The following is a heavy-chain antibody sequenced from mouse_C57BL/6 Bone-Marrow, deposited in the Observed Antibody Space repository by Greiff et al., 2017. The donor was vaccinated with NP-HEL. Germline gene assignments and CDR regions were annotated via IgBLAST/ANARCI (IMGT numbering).Heavy chain of an antibody. CDR3: ARDSDGSSYEAY. CDR2: ISDGGSYT. D-gene: IGHD1-1*01. CDR1: GFTFSSYA. J-gene: IGHJ3*01. V-gene: IGHV5-4*01. Sequence: EVQVVESGGGLVKPGGSLKLSCAASGFTFSSYAMSWVRQTPEKRLEWVATISDGGSYTYYPDNVKGRFTISRDNAKNNLYLQMSHLKSEDTAMYYCARDSDGSSYEAYWGQGTLVTVSA.